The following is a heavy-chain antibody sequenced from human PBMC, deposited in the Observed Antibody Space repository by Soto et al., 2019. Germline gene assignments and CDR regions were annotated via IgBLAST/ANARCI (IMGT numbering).Heavy chain of an antibody. Sequence: PSQTLSLTCAITGDIVSSNSAGWSWVRQSPSRGLEWLGRTYYRSKWYYEYAVSVRGRITINPDTSKNQYSLQLNSVTPEDTAVYFCARGEQYSGRIFDYWGKGPLVTVSS. CDR2: TYYRSKWYY. V-gene: IGHV6-1*01. CDR1: GDIVSSNSAG. CDR3: ARGEQYSGRIFDY. D-gene: IGHD1-26*01. J-gene: IGHJ4*01.